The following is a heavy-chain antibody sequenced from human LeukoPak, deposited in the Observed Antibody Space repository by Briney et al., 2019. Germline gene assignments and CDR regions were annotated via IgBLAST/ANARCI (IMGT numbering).Heavy chain of an antibody. D-gene: IGHD3-22*01. CDR3: ARDPRPSYESGGYYYPGDY. CDR1: GYTFTSYY. Sequence: ASVKVSCKASGYTFTSYYMHWVRQAPGQGLEWMAIINPSGGSTSYAQKFQGRVTMTRDTSTSTVYMELSSLRSEDTAVYHCARDPRPSYESGGYYYPGDYWGQGTLVTVSS. V-gene: IGHV1-46*01. CDR2: INPSGGST. J-gene: IGHJ4*02.